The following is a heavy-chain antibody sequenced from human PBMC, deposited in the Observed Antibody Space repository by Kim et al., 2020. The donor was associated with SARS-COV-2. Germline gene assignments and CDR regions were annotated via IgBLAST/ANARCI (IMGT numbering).Heavy chain of an antibody. D-gene: IGHD3-10*01. CDR2: ISESGRTI. J-gene: IGHJ4*02. Sequence: GGSLRLSCDASGFKLSDYVMTWVRQAPGQGLEWVSTISESGRTIFYADSVKGRFTISRDNSKNMLYLQVDHLRVEDTAVYYCAKITLANWGQGTLVTVSS. CDR3: AKITLAN. CDR1: GFKLSDYV. V-gene: IGHV3-23*01.